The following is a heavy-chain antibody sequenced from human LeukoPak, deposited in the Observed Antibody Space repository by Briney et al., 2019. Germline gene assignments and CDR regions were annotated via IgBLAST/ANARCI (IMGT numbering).Heavy chain of an antibody. J-gene: IGHJ4*02. V-gene: IGHV1-46*01. CDR2: IHPSGGST. D-gene: IGHD1-26*01. CDR1: GYTFTSYY. CDR3: ARGVGATTFDY. Sequence: ASVKVSCKASGYTFTSYYVHWVRQAPGQGLEWMGIIHPSGGSTSYAQKFQGRVTMTRDKSTSTVYMELSSLRSENTAVYYCARGVGATTFDYWGQGTLVTVSS.